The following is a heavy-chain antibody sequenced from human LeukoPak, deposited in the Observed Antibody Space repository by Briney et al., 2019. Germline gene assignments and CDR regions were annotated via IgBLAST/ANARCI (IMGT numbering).Heavy chain of an antibody. Sequence: GGSLRLSCAASGFTFSSYSMNWVRQAPGKGLEWVSSISSSSSYIYYADSVKGRFTISRDNAKNSLYLQMNSLRAEDTAVYYCAKVPGGDYYDSSGYLDYWGQGTLVTVSS. J-gene: IGHJ4*02. CDR1: GFTFSSYS. CDR3: AKVPGGDYYDSSGYLDY. D-gene: IGHD3-22*01. V-gene: IGHV3-21*01. CDR2: ISSSSSYI.